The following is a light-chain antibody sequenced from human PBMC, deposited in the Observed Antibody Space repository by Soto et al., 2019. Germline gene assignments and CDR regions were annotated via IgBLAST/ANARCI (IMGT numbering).Light chain of an antibody. CDR2: EAS. Sequence: DIQMTQSPSTLSAFVGDRVTITCRASHSIRNWVAWYQQKPGKAPHLLIYEASTLLTGVPSRFSGSGSGTEFNLTISSLQPDDSATYFCQQSQAYTHLTFGGGTKVQIK. J-gene: IGKJ4*01. V-gene: IGKV1-5*03. CDR1: HSIRNW. CDR3: QQSQAYTHLT.